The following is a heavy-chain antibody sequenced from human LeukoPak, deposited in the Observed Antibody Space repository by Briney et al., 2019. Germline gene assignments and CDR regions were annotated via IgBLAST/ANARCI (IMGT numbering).Heavy chain of an antibody. D-gene: IGHD2-15*01. V-gene: IGHV3-30*18. CDR3: AKDSSGGPLLGAFDI. J-gene: IGHJ3*02. Sequence: PGGSLRLSCAASGFTFSSYGMHWVRQAPGKGLEWVAVISYDGSNKYYADSVKGRFTISRDNSKNTLYLQMNSLRAEDTAVYYRAKDSSGGPLLGAFDIWGQGTMVTVSS. CDR2: ISYDGSNK. CDR1: GFTFSSYG.